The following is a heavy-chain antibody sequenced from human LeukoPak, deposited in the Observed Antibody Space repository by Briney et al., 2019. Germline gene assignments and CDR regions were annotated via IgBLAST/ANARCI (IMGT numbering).Heavy chain of an antibody. Sequence: GGSLRLSCAASGFTFSSYAMNWVRQAPGKGLEWVSIIGGSDGTTYYADSVKGRFTISRDNFQNTLYLQMNSLRVEDTAVYYCARRNAAYGPFDPWGQGTLVTVSS. CDR3: ARRNAAYGPFDP. J-gene: IGHJ5*02. CDR1: GFTFSSYA. D-gene: IGHD3-10*01. V-gene: IGHV3-23*01. CDR2: IGGSDGTT.